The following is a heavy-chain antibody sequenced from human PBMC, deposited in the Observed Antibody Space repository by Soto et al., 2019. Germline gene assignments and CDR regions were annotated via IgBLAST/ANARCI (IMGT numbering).Heavy chain of an antibody. CDR1: GGTFSSYA. CDR3: AGHSSGVPGYYYGMDV. Sequence: QVRLVQSGAEVKKPGSSVKVSCKASGGTFSSYAISWVRQAPGQGLEWMGGIIPIFDTADYAQKFQGRVTITADESTNTAYMELSSLRSEDTAVYYCAGHSSGVPGYYYGMDVWGQGTTVTVSS. V-gene: IGHV1-69*12. CDR2: IIPIFDTA. D-gene: IGHD3-22*01. J-gene: IGHJ6*02.